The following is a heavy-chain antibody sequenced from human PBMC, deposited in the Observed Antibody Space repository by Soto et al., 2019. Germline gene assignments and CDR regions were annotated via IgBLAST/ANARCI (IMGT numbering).Heavy chain of an antibody. Sequence: GPSVKVSCKASGYTFTSYYIHWVRQAPGQGLEWMGIINPSGGSTSYAQKFQGRVTMTRDTSTSTVYMELTSLRTEDTALYYCAKALGELSPESFDYWGQGILVTVSS. D-gene: IGHD3-16*02. CDR3: AKALGELSPESFDY. V-gene: IGHV1-46*01. CDR2: INPSGGST. J-gene: IGHJ4*02. CDR1: GYTFTSYY.